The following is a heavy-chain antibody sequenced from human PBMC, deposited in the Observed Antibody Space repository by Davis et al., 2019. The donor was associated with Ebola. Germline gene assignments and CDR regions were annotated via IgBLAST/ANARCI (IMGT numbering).Heavy chain of an antibody. D-gene: IGHD1-26*01. CDR3: ARAYSGSYARFDP. CDR2: IYHSGST. Sequence: MPSETLSLTCTVSGGSISSSNYYWGWIRQPPGKGLEWIGSIYHSGSTNYNPSLKSRVTISVDKSKNQFSLKLSSVTAADTAVYYCARAYSGSYARFDPWGQGTLVTVSS. V-gene: IGHV4-39*07. J-gene: IGHJ5*02. CDR1: GGSISSSNYY.